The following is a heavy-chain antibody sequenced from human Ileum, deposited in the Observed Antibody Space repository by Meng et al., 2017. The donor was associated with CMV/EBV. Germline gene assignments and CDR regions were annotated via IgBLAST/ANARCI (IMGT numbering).Heavy chain of an antibody. Sequence: QLKMQDQGPERVTPSDTLSLTAPVPGGAIRNYSWTWLRHPAGKGLECIGRISTGGSPNYNPSLYSRVTMSLDTSKNQFSLKLNSVPAADTAVYYCARLNYYDSREFDYWGQGTLVTVSS. V-gene: IGHV4-4*07. D-gene: IGHD3-22*01. CDR1: GGAIRNYS. CDR3: ARLNYYDSREFDY. J-gene: IGHJ4*02. CDR2: ISTGGSP.